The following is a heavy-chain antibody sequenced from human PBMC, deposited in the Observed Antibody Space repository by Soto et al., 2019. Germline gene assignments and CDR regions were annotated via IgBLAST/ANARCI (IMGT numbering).Heavy chain of an antibody. D-gene: IGHD2-21*01. CDR1: GFTFSSYG. Sequence: GGSLRLSCAASGFTFSSYGMHWVRQAPGKGLEWVAVIWFDGSNKYYGDSVKGRFTISRDNSKNTLYLQMNSLRAEDTAVYYCARAYCRGDCFFETMDYWGQGTLVTVSS. V-gene: IGHV3-33*01. CDR2: IWFDGSNK. J-gene: IGHJ4*02. CDR3: ARAYCRGDCFFETMDY.